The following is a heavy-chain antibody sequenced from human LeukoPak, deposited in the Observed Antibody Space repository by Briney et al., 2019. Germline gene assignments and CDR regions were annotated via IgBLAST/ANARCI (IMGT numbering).Heavy chain of an antibody. Sequence: SETLSLTCTVSGYSISSGYYWGWIRQPPGKGLEWIGNIYHSGSTYYTPSLKSRVTISVDTSKNQFSLKLSSVTAADTAVYYCARTTEGGYTYDYFYYYYMDVWGKGTTVTISS. J-gene: IGHJ6*03. CDR1: GYSISSGYY. CDR2: IYHSGST. CDR3: ARTTEGGYTYDYFYYYYMDV. V-gene: IGHV4-38-2*02. D-gene: IGHD5-18*01.